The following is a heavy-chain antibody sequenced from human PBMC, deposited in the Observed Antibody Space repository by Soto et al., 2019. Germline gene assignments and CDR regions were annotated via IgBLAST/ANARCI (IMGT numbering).Heavy chain of an antibody. V-gene: IGHV4-59*01. CDR2: IYYSGST. Sequence: SETLSLTCTVSGGSISSYYWSWIRQPPGKGLEWIGYIYYSGSTNYNPSLKSRVTISVDTSKNQFSLKLSSVTAADTAVYYCARGAVPAAAKGNYYYYMDVWGKGTTVTVSS. J-gene: IGHJ6*03. D-gene: IGHD2-2*01. CDR1: GGSISSYY. CDR3: ARGAVPAAAKGNYYYYMDV.